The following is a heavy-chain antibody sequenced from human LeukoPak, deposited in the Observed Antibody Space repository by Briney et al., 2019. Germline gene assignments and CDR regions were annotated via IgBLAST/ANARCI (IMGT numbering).Heavy chain of an antibody. CDR2: INHSGST. CDR3: ARGNGLRFDYYDSSPYYFDY. D-gene: IGHD3-22*01. Sequence: SETLYLTCAVYGGSFRGYYWSRIRKPPGKGLERIGEINHSGSTNYNPSLKSRVTISVDTSKNQFSLKLSSVTAADTAVYYCARGNGLRFDYYDSSPYYFDYWGQGTLVTVSS. V-gene: IGHV4-34*01. J-gene: IGHJ4*02. CDR1: GGSFRGYY.